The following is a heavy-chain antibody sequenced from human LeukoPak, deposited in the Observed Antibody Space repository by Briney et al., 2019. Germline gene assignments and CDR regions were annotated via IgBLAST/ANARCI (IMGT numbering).Heavy chain of an antibody. CDR1: GGSISSYY. CDR3: ARESYNWNDGWFDP. D-gene: IGHD1-20*01. CDR2: IYTSGST. V-gene: IGHV4-4*07. Sequence: PSETLSLTCTVSGGSISSYYWSWIRQPAGKGLECIGLIYTSGSTNYNPSLKSRVTISVDTSKNQFSLKLSSVTAADTAVYYCARESYNWNDGWFDPWGQGTLVTVSS. J-gene: IGHJ5*02.